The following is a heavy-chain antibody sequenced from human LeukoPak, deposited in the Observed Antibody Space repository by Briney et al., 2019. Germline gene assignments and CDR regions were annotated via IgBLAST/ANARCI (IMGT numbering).Heavy chain of an antibody. Sequence: GGSLRLSCAASGFTFSNHYMHWVRQAPGKGLVSVSRIDPNGRYTSYADSVKGGFTISRDNAKNTLYLQMNTLGAEDTALYYCVRGSTDWNGMDVWGQGTTVTVSS. D-gene: IGHD6-19*01. J-gene: IGHJ6*02. CDR2: IDPNGRYT. CDR3: VRGSTDWNGMDV. V-gene: IGHV3-74*01. CDR1: GFTFSNHY.